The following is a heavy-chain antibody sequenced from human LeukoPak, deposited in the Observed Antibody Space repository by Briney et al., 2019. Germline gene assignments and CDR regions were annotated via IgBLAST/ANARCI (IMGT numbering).Heavy chain of an antibody. J-gene: IGHJ3*02. CDR1: GFTFSSYS. CDR2: ISSSSYI. V-gene: IGHV3-21*01. Sequence: PGGSLRLSCAASGFTFSSYSMNWVRQAPGKGLEWVSSISSSSYIYYADSVKGRFTISRDNAKNSLYLQMNSLRAEDTAVYYCAKDPYGGMHHDAFDIWGQGTMVTVSS. D-gene: IGHD4-23*01. CDR3: AKDPYGGMHHDAFDI.